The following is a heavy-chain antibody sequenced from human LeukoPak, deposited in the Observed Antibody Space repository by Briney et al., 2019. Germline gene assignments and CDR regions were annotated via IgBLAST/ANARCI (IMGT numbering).Heavy chain of an antibody. J-gene: IGHJ1*01. Sequence: SSETLSLTCTVAGGSISASNYYWGWIRQPPGKGLEWIASVHHSGHTYYNPSLKSRVAVSVDTSKNQMSLRLNSVTAADTAVFYCATQFHDSSIHYFLPEYFLHWGQGTLVTVSS. D-gene: IGHD3-22*01. CDR3: ATQFHDSSIHYFLPEYFLH. CDR2: VHHSGHT. CDR1: GGSISASNYY. V-gene: IGHV4-39*01.